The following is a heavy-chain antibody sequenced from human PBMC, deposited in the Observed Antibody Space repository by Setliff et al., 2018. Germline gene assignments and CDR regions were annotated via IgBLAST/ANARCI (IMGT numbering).Heavy chain of an antibody. CDR1: GYSFTSHW. D-gene: IGHD4-17*01. J-gene: IGHJ6*02. CDR3: ARSDYGDYFAWDSYGMDV. Sequence: ESLKISCKGSGYSFTSHWIAWVRQMPGKGLEWMGIIYPGDSDTRYSPSFQGQVTISADRSTRTAYLQWSSLKASDTAFYYCARSDYGDYFAWDSYGMDVWGQGTTVTVSS. V-gene: IGHV5-51*01. CDR2: IYPGDSDT.